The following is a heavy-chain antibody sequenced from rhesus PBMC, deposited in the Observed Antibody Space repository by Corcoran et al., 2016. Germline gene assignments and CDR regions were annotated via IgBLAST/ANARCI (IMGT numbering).Heavy chain of an antibody. V-gene: IGHV4-73*01. CDR1: GGYVSGSYY. CDR3: ARGRTAGASLFDA. D-gene: IGHD6-25*01. Sequence: QVNLQEWGGGLVKPSETLSLTCAVYGGYVSGSYYWTWIRQPPGKGTEWIGYIYGSNAITHYNSTLRNRVTFSEDTSKNQFSLRLGFLTAADTAIYFCARGRTAGASLFDAWGPGVLVTVSA. J-gene: IGHJ4*01. CDR2: IYGSNAIT.